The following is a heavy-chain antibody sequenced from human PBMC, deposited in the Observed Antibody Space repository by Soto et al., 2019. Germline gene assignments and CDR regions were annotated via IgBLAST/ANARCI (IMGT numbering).Heavy chain of an antibody. Sequence: SETLFLTCTVSGGSISGHSWVWIRQPAGKGLEWIGHIYPSGSTSYNPSLRSRVTMSLDTSSNQIFLNLTSVTAADTAVFYCVRGRSYSVYDFWGQGTLVTVSS. D-gene: IGHD5-12*01. J-gene: IGHJ4*02. CDR1: GGSISGHS. V-gene: IGHV4-4*07. CDR2: IYPSGST. CDR3: VRGRSYSVYDF.